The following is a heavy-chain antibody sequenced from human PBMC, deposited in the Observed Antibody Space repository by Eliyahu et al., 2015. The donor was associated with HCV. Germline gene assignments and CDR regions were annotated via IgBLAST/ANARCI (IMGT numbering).Heavy chain of an antibody. D-gene: IGHD6-19*01. V-gene: IGHV4-59*01. CDR3: ASGGGGIAVAGTGGWFDP. Sequence: QVQLQESGPGLVKPSETLSLTCTVSGGSITTYYWSWIRQPPGKGLEWVGYIHFSGSTNYNPSLKSRVTMSLDTSKNQASLKLTSVTAADTAVYYCASGGGGIAVAGTGGWFDPWGQGTLVTVSP. CDR1: GGSITTYY. J-gene: IGHJ5*02. CDR2: IHFSGST.